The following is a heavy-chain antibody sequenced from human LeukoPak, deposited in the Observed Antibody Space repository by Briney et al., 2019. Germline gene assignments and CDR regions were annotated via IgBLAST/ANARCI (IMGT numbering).Heavy chain of an antibody. CDR3: ARVGNYGYGYVY. D-gene: IGHD3-16*01. Sequence: GASVKVSCKASGYTFTSYYMHWVRQAPGQGLEWMGIINPSGGSTSYAQKFQGRVTMTRDTSISTAYMELSRLRSDDTAVYYCARVGNYGYGYVYWGQGTLVTVSS. CDR1: GYTFTSYY. V-gene: IGHV1-46*01. CDR2: INPSGGST. J-gene: IGHJ4*02.